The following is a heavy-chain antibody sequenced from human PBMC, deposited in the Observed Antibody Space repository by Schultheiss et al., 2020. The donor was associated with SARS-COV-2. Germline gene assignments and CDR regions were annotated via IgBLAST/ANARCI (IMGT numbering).Heavy chain of an antibody. J-gene: IGHJ4*02. D-gene: IGHD3-10*01. Sequence: SETLSLTCTVSGGSISSYYWSWIRQPPGKGLEWIGYIYYSGSAYYNPSLKSRVTISVDTSKNQFSLKLSSVTAADTAVYYCARSLGVRGVMMNPLDYWGQGTLVTVSS. CDR1: GGSISSYY. CDR3: ARSLGVRGVMMNPLDY. CDR2: IYYSGSA. V-gene: IGHV4-59*01.